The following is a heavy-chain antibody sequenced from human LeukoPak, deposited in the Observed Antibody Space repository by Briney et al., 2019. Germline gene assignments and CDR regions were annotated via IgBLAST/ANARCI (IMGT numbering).Heavy chain of an antibody. Sequence: PSETLSLTCTVSGGSISSSSYYWGWIRQPPGKGLEWIGSIYYSGSTYYNPSLKSRVTISVDTSKNQFSLKLSSVTAADTAVYYCARDSSGWSPYYWGQGTLVTVSS. CDR2: IYYSGST. J-gene: IGHJ4*02. V-gene: IGHV4-39*02. D-gene: IGHD6-19*01. CDR1: GGSISSSSYY. CDR3: ARDSSGWSPYY.